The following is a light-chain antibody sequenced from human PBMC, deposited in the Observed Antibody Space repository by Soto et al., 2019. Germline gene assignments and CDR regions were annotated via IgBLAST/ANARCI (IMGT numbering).Light chain of an antibody. CDR3: LQHKSYPRT. J-gene: IGKJ1*01. CDR2: SAN. CDR1: QDISNF. V-gene: IGKV1-17*03. Sequence: DIQMTQSPSDMSASVGDRVTITCRASQDISNFLVWFQQRPGKVPKRLMYSANRLESGVPSRFSGSGSGTEFTITISSLQPEDFATYYCLQHKSYPRTFGQGTKVEIK.